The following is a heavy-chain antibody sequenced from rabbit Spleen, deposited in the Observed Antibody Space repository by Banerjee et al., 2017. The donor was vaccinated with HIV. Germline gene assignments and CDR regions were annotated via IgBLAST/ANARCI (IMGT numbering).Heavy chain of an antibody. CDR3: ARDTSSSFSSYGMDL. V-gene: IGHV1S45*01. D-gene: IGHD1-1*01. J-gene: IGHJ6*01. Sequence: QERLVESGGGLVKPEGSLTLTCTASGFSFSNKVVMCWVRQAPGKGLEWIACINMVTAKSVYASWAKGRFTISKTSSTTVTLHMTSLTAADTATYFCARDTSSSFSSYGMDLWGQGTLVTVS. CDR1: GFSFSNKVV. CDR2: INMVTAKS.